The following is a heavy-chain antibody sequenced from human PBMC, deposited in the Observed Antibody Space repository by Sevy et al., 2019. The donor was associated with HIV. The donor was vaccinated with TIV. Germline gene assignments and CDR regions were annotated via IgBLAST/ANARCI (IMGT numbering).Heavy chain of an antibody. CDR3: ARIGYSSSWYYYYGMDV. CDR2: INPNSGGT. J-gene: IGHJ6*02. CDR1: GYTFTGYY. Sequence: ASVKVSCKASGYTFTGYYMRWVRQAPGQGLEWMGWINPNSGGTNYAQKFQGRVTMTRDTSISTAYMELSRLRSDDTAVYYCARIGYSSSWYYYYGMDVWGQGTTVTVSS. V-gene: IGHV1-2*02. D-gene: IGHD6-13*01.